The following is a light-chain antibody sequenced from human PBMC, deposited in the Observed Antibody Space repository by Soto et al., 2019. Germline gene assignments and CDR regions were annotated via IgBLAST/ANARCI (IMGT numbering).Light chain of an antibody. Sequence: EIVLTQSPATLSLSPGERATLSCRASQSVRRYLAWYQQKPGQTPRLLIYDASNRATGIPARFSGSGSGTDFTLTISSLEPEDFATYYCQQSYSTPLTFGPGTKVDIK. V-gene: IGKV3-11*01. CDR3: QQSYSTPLT. CDR2: DAS. CDR1: QSVRRY. J-gene: IGKJ3*01.